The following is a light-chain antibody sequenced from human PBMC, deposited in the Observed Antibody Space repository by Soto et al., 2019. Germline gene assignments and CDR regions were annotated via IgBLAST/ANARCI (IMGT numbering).Light chain of an antibody. J-gene: IGKJ5*01. V-gene: IGKV3-11*01. CDR3: QQRSNWPIT. CDR1: QSVRSY. CDR2: DAS. Sequence: EIVLTHSPTTLSLSPGSRSTLSCRASQSVRSYLDWYQKKPGQAPRLLIYDASNRATGIPARLSGSGYGTDLTITISSLQTEDFAVYYCQQRSNWPITFGQGTRLEIK.